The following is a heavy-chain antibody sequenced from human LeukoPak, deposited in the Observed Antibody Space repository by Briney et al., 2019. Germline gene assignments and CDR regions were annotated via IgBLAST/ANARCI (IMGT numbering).Heavy chain of an antibody. D-gene: IGHD1-26*01. CDR3: ARDDPGGSYTFDY. Sequence: GGSLRLSCAASGFTFSNAWMSWVRQAPGKGLEWVGRIKSKTDGGTTDYAAPVKGRFTISRDDSKNTLYLQMNSLRAEDTAVYYCARDDPGGSYTFDYWGQGTLVTVSS. CDR2: IKSKTDGGTT. V-gene: IGHV3-15*01. CDR1: GFTFSNAW. J-gene: IGHJ4*02.